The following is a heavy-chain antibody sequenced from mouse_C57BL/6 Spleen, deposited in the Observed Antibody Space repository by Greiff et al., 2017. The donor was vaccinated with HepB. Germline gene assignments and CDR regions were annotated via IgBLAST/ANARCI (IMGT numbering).Heavy chain of an antibody. J-gene: IGHJ3*01. D-gene: IGHD2-4*01. CDR1: GYTFTSYW. CDR2: IDPSDSET. V-gene: IGHV1-52*01. Sequence: VQLQQPGAELVRPGSSVKLSCKASGYTFTSYWMHWVKQRPIQGLEWIGNIDPSDSETHYNQKFKDKATLTVDKSSSTAYMQLSSLTSEDSAVYYCARSGYDSAWFAYWGQGTLVTVSA. CDR3: ARSGYDSAWFAY.